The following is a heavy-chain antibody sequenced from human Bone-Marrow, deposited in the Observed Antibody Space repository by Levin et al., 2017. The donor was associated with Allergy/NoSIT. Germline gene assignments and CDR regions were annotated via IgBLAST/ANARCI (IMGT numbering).Heavy chain of an antibody. CDR1: GFTVSSNY. CDR2: IYSGGST. J-gene: IGHJ4*02. D-gene: IGHD6-13*01. V-gene: IGHV3-53*01. CDR3: ARGGIAAATILDY. Sequence: PSGGSLRLSCAASGFTVSSNYMSWVRQAPGKGLEWVSVIYSGGSTYYADSVKGRFTISRDNSKNTLYLQMNSLRAEDTAVYYCARGGIAAATILDYWGQGTLVTVSS.